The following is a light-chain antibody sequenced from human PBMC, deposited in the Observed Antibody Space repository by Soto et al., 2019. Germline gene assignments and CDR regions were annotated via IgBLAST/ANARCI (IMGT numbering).Light chain of an antibody. V-gene: IGLV4-60*02. CDR1: SGHSSNI. CDR2: LEGSGSY. Sequence: QLVLTQSSSASASLGSSVKLTCTLSSGHSSNIIAWHQQQPGKAPRYLMKLEGSGSYNKGSGVPDRFSGSSSGADRYLTISNLQFEDEADYYCETWDSKVRVFGGGTKLTVL. J-gene: IGLJ2*01. CDR3: ETWDSKVRV.